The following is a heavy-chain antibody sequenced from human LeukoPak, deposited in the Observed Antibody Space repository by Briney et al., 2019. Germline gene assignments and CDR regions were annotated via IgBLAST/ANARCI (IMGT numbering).Heavy chain of an antibody. CDR2: ISSSSSPI. CDR1: GFTVSSNY. J-gene: IGHJ4*02. D-gene: IGHD1-26*01. V-gene: IGHV3-48*04. CDR3: ARAFTGSYPPYYFDH. Sequence: GGSLRLSCAASGFTVSSNYMSWVRQAPGKGLEWISYISSSSSPIYYADSVKGRFTISRDNAKNSLYLQMNSLRAEDTAVYYCARAFTGSYPPYYFDHWGQGTLVTVSS.